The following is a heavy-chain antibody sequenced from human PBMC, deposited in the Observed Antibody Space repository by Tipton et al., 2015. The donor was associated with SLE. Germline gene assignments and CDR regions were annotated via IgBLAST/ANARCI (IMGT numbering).Heavy chain of an antibody. J-gene: IGHJ5*02. CDR2: VFYSGST. V-gene: IGHV4-59*01. CDR3: ARGVGYDDL. D-gene: IGHD5-12*01. CDR1: GATINSYY. Sequence: TLSLTCTVSGATINSYYWSWIRQPPGKGLEWLGYVFYSGSTNYHPSLKTRVTMSLDTSKNQFSLKLSSVTAAGTAVYYCARGVGYDDLWCQGTLVTVSA.